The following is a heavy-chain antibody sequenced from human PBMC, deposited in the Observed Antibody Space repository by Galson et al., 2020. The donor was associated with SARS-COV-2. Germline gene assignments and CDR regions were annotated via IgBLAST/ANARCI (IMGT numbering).Heavy chain of an antibody. Sequence: SETLSLTCTVSGGSISSSNYYWGWIRQPPGKGLEWIGSIYYSGSTYYNPSLKSRVTISVDTSKNQFTLKLSSMTAAGTAVYYCARDRYSSSDFDYWGQGTPVTVSS. D-gene: IGHD6-6*01. CDR2: IYYSGST. CDR3: ARDRYSSSDFDY. J-gene: IGHJ4*02. V-gene: IGHV4-39*06. CDR1: GGSISSSNYY.